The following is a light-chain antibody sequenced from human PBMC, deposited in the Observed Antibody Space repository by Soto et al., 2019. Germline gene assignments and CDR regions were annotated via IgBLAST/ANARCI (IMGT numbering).Light chain of an antibody. CDR2: AAS. V-gene: IGKV1-39*01. CDR3: QQSYSTTWT. CDR1: QNIDXH. J-gene: IGKJ1*01. Sequence: IQMTQSPSSLSASVGDRVTITCRASQNIDXHLNWYQHKPGRAPKLLMDAASRMQSGVPSRFSGXXXGXXXTLIINSLQPEDFATYYCQQSYSTTWTFGQGTRVEVK.